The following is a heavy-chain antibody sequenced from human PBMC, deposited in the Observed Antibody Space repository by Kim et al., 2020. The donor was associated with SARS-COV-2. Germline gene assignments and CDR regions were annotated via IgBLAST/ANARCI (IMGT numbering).Heavy chain of an antibody. CDR3: TRGVVASGFYY. J-gene: IGHJ4*02. Sequence: NDYAPSVKSRITVNPDTSKNQFSLQLNSVTPEDTAVYYCTRGVVASGFYYWGQGTLVTVSS. CDR2: N. D-gene: IGHD2-2*01. V-gene: IGHV6-1*01.